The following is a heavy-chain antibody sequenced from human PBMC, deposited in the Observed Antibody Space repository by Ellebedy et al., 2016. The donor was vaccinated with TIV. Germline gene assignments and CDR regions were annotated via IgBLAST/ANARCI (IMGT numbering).Heavy chain of an antibody. CDR3: ARDSIVLPGAYFDY. CDR1: GYTFTSYY. D-gene: IGHD2/OR15-2a*01. CDR2: INPSGGST. J-gene: IGHJ4*02. Sequence: ASVKVSCKASGYTFTSYYMHWVRQAPGQGLEWMGIINPSGGSTSYAQKFQGRVTLTRDTSISTAYLELSSLTSDDTAVYYCARDSIVLPGAYFDYWGQGALVTVST. V-gene: IGHV1-46*01.